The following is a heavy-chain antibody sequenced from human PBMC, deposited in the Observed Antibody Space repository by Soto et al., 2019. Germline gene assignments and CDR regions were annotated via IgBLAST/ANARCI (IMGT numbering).Heavy chain of an antibody. CDR1: GFSLSTSGRG. D-gene: IGHD4-17*01. V-gene: IGHV2-5*01. CDR2: IYWNDDK. CDR3: PHRGYGDYPRDNWFDP. Sequence: QITLKESGPTLVKPTQALTLTCSFSGFSLSTSGRGVGWIRQPPGKALEWLALIYWNDDKRFSPSLRSRLTITKDTSKNQVVLTMTNVDPVDTATYYCPHRGYGDYPRDNWFDPWGQGTLVTVSS. J-gene: IGHJ5*02.